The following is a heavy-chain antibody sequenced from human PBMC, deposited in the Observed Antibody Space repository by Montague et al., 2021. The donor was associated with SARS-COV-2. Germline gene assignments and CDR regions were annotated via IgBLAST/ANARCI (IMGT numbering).Heavy chain of an antibody. CDR2: IFYTGTI. CDR3: ARHPTTVTTFH. V-gene: IGHV4-39*01. Sequence: SETLSLTCTVSGDSITSIIHYWGWIRQPPGKGLEWIASIFYTGTICYNPSLKSRVTMSLDTSKSQFSLNLTSVTAADTAVYFCARHPTTVTTFHWGQGSLVTVSS. D-gene: IGHD4-17*01. CDR1: GDSITSIIHY. J-gene: IGHJ4*02.